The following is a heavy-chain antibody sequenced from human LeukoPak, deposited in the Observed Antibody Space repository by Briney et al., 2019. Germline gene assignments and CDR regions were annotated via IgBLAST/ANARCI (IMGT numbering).Heavy chain of an antibody. Sequence: GGSLRLSCAASGFTFSDYYIDWVRQATGKGLEWVAVMSYDGNNKYYADSVKGRFTISRDNSKNTLYLQMNSLRAEDTAVYYCARDAPSDYDILTGCYSENWFDPWGQGTLVTVSS. CDR3: ARDAPSDYDILTGCYSENWFDP. D-gene: IGHD3-9*01. CDR1: GFTFSDYY. V-gene: IGHV3-30-3*01. J-gene: IGHJ5*02. CDR2: MSYDGNNK.